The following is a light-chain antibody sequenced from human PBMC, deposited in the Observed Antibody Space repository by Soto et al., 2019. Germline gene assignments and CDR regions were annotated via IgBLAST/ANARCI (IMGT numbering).Light chain of an antibody. CDR1: QSVSSPS. J-gene: IGKJ3*01. V-gene: IGKV3-20*01. CDR3: QQYGSSPFT. Sequence: EIVLTQSPGTLSLSPGERATLSCRASQSVSSPSLAWYQQKPGQAPRLLIYGASSRATGIPDRFSGSGSGTDFTLTISRLEAEDFAVYYCQQYGSSPFTFGPGTKVDIK. CDR2: GAS.